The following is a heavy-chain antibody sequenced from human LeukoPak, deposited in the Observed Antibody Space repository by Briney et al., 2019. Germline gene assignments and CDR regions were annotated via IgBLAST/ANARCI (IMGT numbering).Heavy chain of an antibody. CDR1: GFTFSHYA. CDR3: AKDARAYVANTEY. J-gene: IGHJ4*02. D-gene: IGHD2-15*01. Sequence: GGSLRLSCAASGFTFSHYAMAWVRQAPGKGLDLVSGISGSGGITYYADSVKGRFTISRDNSKNTLYLQINSLRAEDTAIYYCAKDARAYVANTEYWGQGTLVTVSS. CDR2: ISGSGGIT. V-gene: IGHV3-23*01.